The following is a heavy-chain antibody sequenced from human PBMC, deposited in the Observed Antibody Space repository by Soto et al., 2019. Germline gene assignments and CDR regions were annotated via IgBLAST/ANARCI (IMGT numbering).Heavy chain of an antibody. Sequence: QVQLVESGGGVVQPGRSLRLSCAASGFTFSSYGMHWVRQAPGKGLEWVAVIWYDGSNKYYADSVKGRFTISRDNSKNTLYLQMNSLRAEDTDVYYCARQGMAVAGTVAYYFDYWGQGTLVTVSS. CDR2: IWYDGSNK. CDR1: GFTFSSYG. CDR3: ARQGMAVAGTVAYYFDY. V-gene: IGHV3-33*01. D-gene: IGHD6-19*01. J-gene: IGHJ4*02.